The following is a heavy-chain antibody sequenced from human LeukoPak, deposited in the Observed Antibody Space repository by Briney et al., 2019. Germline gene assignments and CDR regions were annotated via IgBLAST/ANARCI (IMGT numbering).Heavy chain of an antibody. CDR3: GNRKREYQLLPLDY. J-gene: IGHJ4*02. D-gene: IGHD2-2*01. CDR2: ISTGGST. Sequence: GGSLRLSCAASGFTVSSNYMSWVRQAPGKGLEWVSVISTGGSTYFADSVKGRFTISRDNSKNTLYLQMNSLRAEDTAVYYCGNRKREYQLLPLDYWGQGTLVTVSS. V-gene: IGHV3-53*01. CDR1: GFTVSSNY.